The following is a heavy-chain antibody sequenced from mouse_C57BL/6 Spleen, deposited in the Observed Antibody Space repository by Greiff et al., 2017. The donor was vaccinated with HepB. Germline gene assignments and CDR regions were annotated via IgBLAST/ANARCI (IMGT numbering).Heavy chain of an antibody. J-gene: IGHJ4*01. CDR1: GFNIKDYY. D-gene: IGHD1-1*01. CDR2: IDPEDGET. Sequence: EVQLQQSGAELVKPGASVKLSCTASGFNIKDYYMHWVKQRTEQGLEWIGRIDPEDGETKYAPKFQGKATITADTSSNTAYLQLSSLTSEDTAVYCCASTAKGVYYGSSYAMDYWGQGTSVTVSS. CDR3: ASTAKGVYYGSSYAMDY. V-gene: IGHV14-2*01.